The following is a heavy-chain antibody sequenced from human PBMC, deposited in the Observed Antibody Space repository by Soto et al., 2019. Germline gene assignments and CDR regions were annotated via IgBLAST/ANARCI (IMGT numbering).Heavy chain of an antibody. V-gene: IGHV3-43*01. J-gene: IGHJ6*02. CDR1: GFTFDDYT. CDR3: AKDGTEWPRYYYYCMYV. Sequence: GGSLRLSCAASGFTFDDYTMHWVRQAPGKGLEWVSLISWDGGSTYYADSVKGRFTISRDNSKNSLYLQMNSLRPEDTALNYCAKDGTEWPRYYYYCMYVWGQGTTVTVSS. CDR2: ISWDGGST. D-gene: IGHD2-8*02.